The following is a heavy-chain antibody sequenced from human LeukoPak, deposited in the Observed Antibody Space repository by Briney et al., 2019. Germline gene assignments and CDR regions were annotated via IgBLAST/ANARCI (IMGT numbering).Heavy chain of an antibody. D-gene: IGHD2-2*01. CDR3: ANSGTTLNVFGP. V-gene: IGHV1-69*05. CDR2: IIPLLGTT. Sequence: GASVKVSCKASGGSLTNYAFNWVRQAPGQGLEWMGGIIPLLGTTRYAQKFQGRVTITTDDSTNTAYMEMSTLRSEDTAVYFCANSGTTLNVFGPWGQGTLVTVSS. J-gene: IGHJ5*02. CDR1: GGSLTNYA.